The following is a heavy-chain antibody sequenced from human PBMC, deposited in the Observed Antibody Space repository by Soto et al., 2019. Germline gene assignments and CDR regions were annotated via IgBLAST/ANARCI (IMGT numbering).Heavy chain of an antibody. D-gene: IGHD1-20*01. CDR1: GFTFSSYG. CDR3: AKDLTILTGTTSPDY. Sequence: LRLSCAASGFTFSSYGIHWVRQSPGKGLEWVAVISYDGSNKYYADSVKGRFTISRDNSKNTLYLQMNSLRAEDTAVYYCAKDLTILTGTTSPDYWGQGTLVTVSS. CDR2: ISYDGSNK. V-gene: IGHV3-30*18. J-gene: IGHJ4*02.